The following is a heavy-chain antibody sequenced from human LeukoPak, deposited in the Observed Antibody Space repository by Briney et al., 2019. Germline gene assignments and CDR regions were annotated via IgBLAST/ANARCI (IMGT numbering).Heavy chain of an antibody. Sequence: GESLKISCKTSGYSFNSYWIGWVRQMPGKGLEWMGIIFPSDSDTRYSPSFQGQVTISADRSITTAYLQWSSLRASDTAMYYCSRQGRAAAGDLDYWGQGTLVTVSS. CDR3: SRQGRAAAGDLDY. V-gene: IGHV5-51*01. CDR1: GYSFNSYW. CDR2: IFPSDSDT. D-gene: IGHD6-13*01. J-gene: IGHJ4*02.